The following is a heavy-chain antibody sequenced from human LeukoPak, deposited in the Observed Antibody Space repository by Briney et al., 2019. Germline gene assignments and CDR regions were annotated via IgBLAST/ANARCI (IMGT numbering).Heavy chain of an antibody. CDR2: ISSSSSTI. J-gene: IGHJ3*02. CDR1: GFTFSSYS. V-gene: IGHV3-48*01. Sequence: GGSLRLSCAASGFTFSSYSMNWVRQAPGKGLEWVSYISSSSSTIYYADSVKGQFTISRDNAKSSLYLQMNSLRAEDTAVYYCARDRPKYYYDSSRGAFDIWGQGTMVTVSS. CDR3: ARDRPKYYYDSSRGAFDI. D-gene: IGHD3-22*01.